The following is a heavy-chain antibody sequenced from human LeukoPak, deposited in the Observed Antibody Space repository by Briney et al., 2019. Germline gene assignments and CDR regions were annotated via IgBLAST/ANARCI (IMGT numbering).Heavy chain of an antibody. CDR2: IHGDGIST. CDR3: ASGELDSLYYFDY. D-gene: IGHD1-1*01. J-gene: IGHJ4*02. CDR1: GFTFSTYL. V-gene: IGHV3-74*01. Sequence: GGSLRLSCAASGFTFSTYLMHWVRQAPGKGLVWVSRIHGDGISTTYADSVKGRFTISRDNAKNTLYLQMNSLRAEDTAVYFCASGELDSLYYFDYWGQGTLVTVSS.